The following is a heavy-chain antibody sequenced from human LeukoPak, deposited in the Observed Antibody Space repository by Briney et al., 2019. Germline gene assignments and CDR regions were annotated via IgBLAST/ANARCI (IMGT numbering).Heavy chain of an antibody. V-gene: IGHV1-69*06. CDR3: ARLGGVRGVTYYFDY. J-gene: IGHJ4*02. CDR1: GGTFSSYA. Sequence: SVKVSCKASGGTFSSYAISWVRQAPGQGLKWMGGIIPIFGTANYAQKFQGRVTITADNSTSTAYMELSSLRSEDTAVYYCARLGGVRGVTYYFDYWGQGTLVTVSS. D-gene: IGHD3-10*01. CDR2: IIPIFGTA.